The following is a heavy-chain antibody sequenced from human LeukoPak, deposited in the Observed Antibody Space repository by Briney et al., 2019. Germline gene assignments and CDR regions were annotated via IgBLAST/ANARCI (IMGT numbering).Heavy chain of an antibody. D-gene: IGHD4-11*01. V-gene: IGHV1-69*05. CDR1: GGTFSSYA. CDR3: ARHSYSNSPFDY. J-gene: IGHJ4*02. Sequence: SVKVSCKASGGTFSSYAISWVRQAPGQGLEWMGRIIPIFGTANYAQKFQGRVTITTDESASTAYMELSSLRSEDTAVYYCARHSYSNSPFDYWGQGTLVTVSS. CDR2: IIPIFGTA.